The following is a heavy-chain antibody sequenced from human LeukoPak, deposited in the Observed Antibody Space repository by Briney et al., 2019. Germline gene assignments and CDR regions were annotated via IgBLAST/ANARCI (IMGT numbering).Heavy chain of an antibody. V-gene: IGHV1-58*01. CDR2: IFVGSGNT. J-gene: IGHJ4*02. CDR3: AANGTTYYYDSSGYYVKQNFDY. D-gene: IGHD3-22*01. CDR1: GFTFTSSA. Sequence: TSVKVSCKASGFTFTSSAVQWVRQARGQRLELRGGIFVGSGNTNYAQKFQERVTITRDMSTSTAYMELSSLRSEDTAVYYCAANGTTYYYDSSGYYVKQNFDYWGQGTLVTVSS.